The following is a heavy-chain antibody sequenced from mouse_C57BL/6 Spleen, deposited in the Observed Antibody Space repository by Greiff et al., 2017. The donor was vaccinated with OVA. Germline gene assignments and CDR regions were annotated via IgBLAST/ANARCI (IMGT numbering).Heavy chain of an antibody. V-gene: IGHV1-4*01. D-gene: IGHD3-3*01. CDR1: GYTFTSYT. CDR3: APGGDGWFAY. CDR2: INPSSGYT. J-gene: IGHJ3*01. Sequence: VQLQQSGAELARPGASVKMSCKASGYTFTSYTMHWVKQRPGQGLEWIGYINPSSGYTKYNQKFKDKATLTADKSSSTAYMQLSSLTSEDSAVYYCAPGGDGWFAYWGQGTLVTVSA.